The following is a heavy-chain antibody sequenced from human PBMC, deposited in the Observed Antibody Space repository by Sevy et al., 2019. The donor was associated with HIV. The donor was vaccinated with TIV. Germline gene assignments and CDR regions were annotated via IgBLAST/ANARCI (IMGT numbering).Heavy chain of an antibody. Sequence: GESLKISCAASGFTFSDYYMSWIRQAPGKGLEWVSYISSSGSTIYYADSVKGRFTISRDNAKNSLYLQMNSLRAEDTAVYYCARGSLLWFGELPRGAFDIWGQGTMVTVSS. V-gene: IGHV3-11*01. J-gene: IGHJ3*02. CDR3: ARGSLLWFGELPRGAFDI. CDR1: GFTFSDYY. CDR2: ISSSGSTI. D-gene: IGHD3-10*01.